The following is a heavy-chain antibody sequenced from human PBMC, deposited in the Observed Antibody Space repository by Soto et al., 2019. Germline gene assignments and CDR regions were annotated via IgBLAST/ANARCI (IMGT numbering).Heavy chain of an antibody. V-gene: IGHV3-30-3*01. Sequence: QVQLVESGGGVVQPGRSLRLSCAASGFTFSSYAMHGVRQAPGKGLEWVAVISYDGSNKYYADSVKGRFTISRDNSKNTLYLQMNSLGAEDTAMYYCARGPRDYVWGSYRCLFDYWGQGPQVTVSS. J-gene: IGHJ4*02. CDR2: ISYDGSNK. CDR3: ARGPRDYVWGSYRCLFDY. D-gene: IGHD3-16*02. CDR1: GFTFSSYA.